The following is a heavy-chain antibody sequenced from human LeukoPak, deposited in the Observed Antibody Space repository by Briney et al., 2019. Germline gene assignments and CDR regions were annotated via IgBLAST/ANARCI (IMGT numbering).Heavy chain of an antibody. CDR1: GFNFNNYA. Sequence: PGGSLRLSCAVSGFNFNNYAMTWVRQAPGKGLEWVSAIGGSGVSTFYADSVKGRFTISRDNAKNSLYLQMNSLRAEDTAVYYCARGKKAAGRGHYWFDYWGQGTLVTVSS. V-gene: IGHV3-23*01. J-gene: IGHJ4*02. D-gene: IGHD6-13*01. CDR3: ARGKKAAGRGHYWFDY. CDR2: IGGSGVST.